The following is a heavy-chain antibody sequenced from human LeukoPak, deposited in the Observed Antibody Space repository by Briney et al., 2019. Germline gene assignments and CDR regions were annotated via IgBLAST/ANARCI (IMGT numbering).Heavy chain of an antibody. CDR1: GFTFSSYA. J-gene: IGHJ4*02. CDR2: ISGSGGST. CDR3: AKSVEHSNYRKFHD. D-gene: IGHD4-11*01. V-gene: IGHV3-23*01. Sequence: GGSLRLSCAASGFTFSSYAMSWVRQAPGKGLEWVSAISGSGGSTYYADSVKGRFTISRDNSKNTLYLQMKSLRVDDTAVYYCAKSVEHSNYRKFHDWGQGTLVTVSS.